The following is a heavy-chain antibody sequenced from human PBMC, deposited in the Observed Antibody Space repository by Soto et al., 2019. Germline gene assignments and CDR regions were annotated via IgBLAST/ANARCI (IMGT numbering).Heavy chain of an antibody. V-gene: IGHV1-69*06. Sequence: AASVKISWKASGGTFSSYAISWVRQAPGQGLEWMGGIIPIFGTANYAQQFQGRVTITADKSTSTAYMELSSLRSEDTAVYYCARVAAAGTTAIDIWGQGTMVTVSS. CDR3: ARVAAAGTTAIDI. CDR1: GGTFSSYA. CDR2: IIPIFGTA. D-gene: IGHD6-13*01. J-gene: IGHJ3*02.